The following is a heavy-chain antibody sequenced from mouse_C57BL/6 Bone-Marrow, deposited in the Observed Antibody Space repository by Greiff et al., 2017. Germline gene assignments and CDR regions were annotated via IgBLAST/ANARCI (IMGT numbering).Heavy chain of an antibody. CDR3: AREGYGLAAWFAY. D-gene: IGHD2-14*01. J-gene: IGHJ3*01. CDR2: IYPGDGDT. V-gene: IGHV1-80*01. Sequence: VQRVESGAELVKPGASVKISCKASGYAFSSYWMNWVKQRPGKGLEWIGQIYPGDGDTNYNGKFKGKDTLTADKSSSTAYMQLSSLTSEDSAVYFCAREGYGLAAWFAYWGQGTLVTVSA. CDR1: GYAFSSYW.